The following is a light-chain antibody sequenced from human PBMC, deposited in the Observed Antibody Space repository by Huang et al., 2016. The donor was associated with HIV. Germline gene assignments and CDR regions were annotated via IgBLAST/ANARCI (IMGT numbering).Light chain of an antibody. CDR1: QSLLHSDGNNY. CDR2: LGS. V-gene: IGKV2-28*01. Sequence: DVVMTQSPLSLPVTPGEPASISCRSSQSLLHSDGNNYFDWYLQKPGQSPQLLLYLGSNRASGVPERFSGSGSGTDVTLKISRVEAEDVGVYYCMQGLRTPRTFGQGTRLEIK. CDR3: MQGLRTPRT. J-gene: IGKJ2*01.